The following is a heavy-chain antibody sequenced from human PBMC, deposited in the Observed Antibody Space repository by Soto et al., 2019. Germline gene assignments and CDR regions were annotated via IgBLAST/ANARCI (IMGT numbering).Heavy chain of an antibody. Sequence: EVQLLESGGGLVQPGGSLRLSCAASGFTFSSYAMSWVRQAPGKRLEWVSAISGSGGSTYYADSVKGRFTISRDNSKNTLYLQMNSLRAEDTAVYYCAKDPGYYGSGSYYNQDNWFDPWGQGTLVTVSS. V-gene: IGHV3-23*01. D-gene: IGHD3-10*01. J-gene: IGHJ5*02. CDR2: ISGSGGST. CDR3: AKDPGYYGSGSYYNQDNWFDP. CDR1: GFTFSSYA.